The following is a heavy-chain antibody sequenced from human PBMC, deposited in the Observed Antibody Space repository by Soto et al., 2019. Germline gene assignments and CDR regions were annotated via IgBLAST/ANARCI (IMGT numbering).Heavy chain of an antibody. CDR2: IIPTFGTA. CDR1: GGTFSCYA. J-gene: IGHJ5*02. CDR3: ARGGWYYVWDWFAP. Sequence: QVQLVQSGAEVKKPGSSVKVSCKASGGTFSCYAISWVRQAHGQGLEWMGGIIPTFGTANYAQKFQGRVTTTADESTSTAYMELSSLRSEDTAVYYCARGGWYYVWDWFAPWGQGTLVTVS. V-gene: IGHV1-69*01. D-gene: IGHD3-16*01.